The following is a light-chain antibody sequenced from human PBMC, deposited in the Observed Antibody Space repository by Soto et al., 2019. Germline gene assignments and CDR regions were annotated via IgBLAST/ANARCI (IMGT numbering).Light chain of an antibody. CDR2: GAS. J-gene: IGKJ1*01. V-gene: IGKV3-20*01. CDR1: QSVSSSY. CDR3: QQYGSSRT. Sequence: EIVLTQSPGTLSLSPGERATLSCRASQSVSSSYLAWYQQKPGQDPRLLIYGASSRATGIPDRFSGSGSGTDFTLTISRLEAEDFAVYYCQQYGSSRTFGQGTKVEIK.